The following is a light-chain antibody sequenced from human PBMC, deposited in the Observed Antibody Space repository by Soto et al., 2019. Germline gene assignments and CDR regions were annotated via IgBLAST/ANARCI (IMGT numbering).Light chain of an antibody. CDR3: QNFGSSLT. CDR1: QSPSSSY. J-gene: IGKJ4*01. CDR2: GAS. Sequence: EIVLTQSPGTLSLSPGERATLSCRASQSPSSSYLAWYQQKPGQAPRLLIYGASSRATAIPDRFSGSGSGTDFTLTINRLEPEDFAVYYCQNFGSSLTVGGGTKVDSK. V-gene: IGKV3-20*01.